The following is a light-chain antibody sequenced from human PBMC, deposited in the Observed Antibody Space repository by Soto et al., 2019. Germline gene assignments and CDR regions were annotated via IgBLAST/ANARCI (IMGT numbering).Light chain of an antibody. V-gene: IGKV3-20*01. Sequence: EIVLTQSPGTLSLSPGERATLSCRASQIVSSRYLAWYQQRPGQAPRLLIYGASSRATGIPDRFSGTGSGTDFTLTISRLEPEDFAVYYCQQYVTLPLTFGGGTKVDIK. J-gene: IGKJ4*01. CDR3: QQYVTLPLT. CDR1: QIVSSRY. CDR2: GAS.